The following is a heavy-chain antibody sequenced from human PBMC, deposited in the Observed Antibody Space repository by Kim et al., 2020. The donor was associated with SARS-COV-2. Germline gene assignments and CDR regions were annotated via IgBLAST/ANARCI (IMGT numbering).Heavy chain of an antibody. CDR3: ARAGGVGVGGKYYDS. J-gene: IGHJ4*02. CDR2: ITPIFGTA. V-gene: IGHV1-69*13. Sequence: SVKVSCKASGGTFRTYDFIWVRQAPGLGLQWIGGITPIFGTANYAQRFQGRVTITADESTGTAYMELSSLRSDDTAMYFCARAGGVGVGGKYYDSWGQGTLVTVSS. CDR1: GGTFRTYD. D-gene: IGHD2-15*01.